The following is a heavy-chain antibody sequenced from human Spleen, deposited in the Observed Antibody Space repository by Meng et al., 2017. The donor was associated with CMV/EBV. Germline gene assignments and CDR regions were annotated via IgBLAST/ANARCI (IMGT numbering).Heavy chain of an antibody. Sequence: CRVSGGSISSGYYWNWIRQLPGKGLEWIGYIYYSGTTYYNPSLKSRVTISVDTSKNHFSLNVSSVTAADTAVYYCARGADGSGNDYWGQGTLVTVSS. CDR3: ARGADGSGNDY. CDR1: GGSISSGYY. V-gene: IGHV4-31*03. CDR2: IYYSGTT. D-gene: IGHD3-10*01. J-gene: IGHJ4*02.